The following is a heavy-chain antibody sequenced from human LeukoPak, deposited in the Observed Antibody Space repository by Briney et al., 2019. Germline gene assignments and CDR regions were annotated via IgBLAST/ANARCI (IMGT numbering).Heavy chain of an antibody. CDR3: ASPSYDYVWGSYRQASNAFDI. V-gene: IGHV1-3*01. D-gene: IGHD3-16*02. CDR1: GGTFSSYA. Sequence: ASVKVSCKASGGTFSSYAISWVRQAPGQGLEWMGWINAGNSNTKYSQKFQGRVTITRDTSASTAYMELSSLRSEDTAVYYCASPSYDYVWGSYRQASNAFDIWGQGTMVTVSS. J-gene: IGHJ3*02. CDR2: INAGNSNT.